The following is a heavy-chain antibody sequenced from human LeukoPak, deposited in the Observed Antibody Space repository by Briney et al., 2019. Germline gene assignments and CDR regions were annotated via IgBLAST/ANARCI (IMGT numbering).Heavy chain of an antibody. D-gene: IGHD3-22*01. CDR1: GYSFNGYY. CDR3: ARAYYYDSRGAFDI. Sequence: ASVKVSCTASGYSFNGYYINWVRQATGQGLEWMGWMNPNSGNTGYAQKFQGRVTMTRNTSISTAYMELSSLRSEDTAVYYCARAYYYDSRGAFDIWGQGTMVTVSS. CDR2: MNPNSGNT. J-gene: IGHJ3*02. V-gene: IGHV1-8*02.